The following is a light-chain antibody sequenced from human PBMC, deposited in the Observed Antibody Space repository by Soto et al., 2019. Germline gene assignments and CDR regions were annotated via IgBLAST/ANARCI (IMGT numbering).Light chain of an antibody. Sequence: QSVLTQPPSASGTPGQRVTISCSGSSCNIGSNTVNWYQQLPGTAPKLLIYSNNQRPSGVPDRFSGPKSGTSASLAISGLQSEDEADYYCAAWDASLNGSVFGGGTKVTVL. CDR1: SCNIGSNT. CDR3: AAWDASLNGSV. CDR2: SNN. J-gene: IGLJ3*02. V-gene: IGLV1-44*01.